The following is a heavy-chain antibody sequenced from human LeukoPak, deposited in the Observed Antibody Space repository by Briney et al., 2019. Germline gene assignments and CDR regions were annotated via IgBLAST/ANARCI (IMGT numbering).Heavy chain of an antibody. J-gene: IGHJ5*01. CDR1: GYTFSSYG. CDR2: ISTYRGNI. Sequence: VAAVKVSHMASGYTFSSYGLGWVRQAPPRGREWLGWISTYRGNINYAQKLQGRVTMTTEATTTTAYMELRSLRSDDTAFYYCARGSVIYCSSPSCYSWFDSWGQGTLVTVSS. D-gene: IGHD2-2*01. CDR3: ARGSVIYCSSPSCYSWFDS. V-gene: IGHV1-18*01.